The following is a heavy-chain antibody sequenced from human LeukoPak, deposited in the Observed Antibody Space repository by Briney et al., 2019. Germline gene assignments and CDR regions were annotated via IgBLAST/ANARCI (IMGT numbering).Heavy chain of an antibody. CDR1: GGSFSGYY. Sequence: SGTLSLTCAVSGGSFSGYYWSWIRQPPGKGLEWIGEINHSGSTNYNPSPKSRVTISVDTSKNQFSLKLSSVTAADTAVYYCARGAYYYGSGSYPPYYFDYWGQGTLVTVSS. J-gene: IGHJ4*02. CDR2: INHSGST. V-gene: IGHV4-34*01. CDR3: ARGAYYYGSGSYPPYYFDY. D-gene: IGHD3-10*01.